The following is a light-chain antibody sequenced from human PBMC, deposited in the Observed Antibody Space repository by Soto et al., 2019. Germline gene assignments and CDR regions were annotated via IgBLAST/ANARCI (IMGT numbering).Light chain of an antibody. J-gene: IGKJ1*01. CDR2: DAS. CDR3: QQYNSFWT. Sequence: DIQMTQSPSTLSASVGDRVTITCRASQSISSWLAWYQQKPGKAPRLLIYDASYLARGVPSRFSGSGSGTVITLTISVLQHDDLATYYCQQYNSFWTFGQGTKVEI. V-gene: IGKV1-5*01. CDR1: QSISSW.